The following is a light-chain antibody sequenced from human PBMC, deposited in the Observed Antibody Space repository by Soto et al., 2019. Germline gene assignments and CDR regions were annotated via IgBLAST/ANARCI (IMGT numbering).Light chain of an antibody. V-gene: IGKV4-1*01. CDR1: PSLFDTSYKKTY. Sequence: SPLSCRSSPSLFDTSYKKTYLAWYQQRPGQPPKLLIYWASTRQSGVPDRFSGGGSATDFTLTISRLQAEDVAIYYCHQYYSIPYTFGQGTRLEI. CDR3: HQYYSIPYT. J-gene: IGKJ2*01. CDR2: WAS.